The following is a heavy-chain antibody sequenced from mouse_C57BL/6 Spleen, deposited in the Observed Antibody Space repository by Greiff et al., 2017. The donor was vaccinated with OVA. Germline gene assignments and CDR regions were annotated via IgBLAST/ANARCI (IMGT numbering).Heavy chain of an antibody. J-gene: IGHJ1*03. CDR3: TREYGNYQRYFDV. CDR2: ISSGGDYI. Sequence: EVQRVESGAGLVKPGGSLKLSCAASGFTFSSYAMSWVRQTPEKRLEWVAYISSGGDYIYYADTVKGRFTISRDNARNTLYLQMSSLKSEDTAMYYCTREYGNYQRYFDVWGTGTTVTVSS. V-gene: IGHV5-9-1*02. D-gene: IGHD2-1*01. CDR1: GFTFSSYA.